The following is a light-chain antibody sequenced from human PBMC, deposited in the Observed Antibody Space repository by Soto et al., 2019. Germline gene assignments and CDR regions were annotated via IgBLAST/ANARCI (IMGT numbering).Light chain of an antibody. CDR2: WAS. Sequence: DIVMTQSPDSLAVSLGERATINCKSSQTILSTSTNTNYLGWYQQKPGQPPKLLISWASTRHSGVPDRFPGSGSGADFALTISGLQAEDVAVYYCQQYYNSPITFGQGTRLEIK. CDR3: QQYYNSPIT. J-gene: IGKJ5*01. V-gene: IGKV4-1*01. CDR1: QTILSTSTNTNY.